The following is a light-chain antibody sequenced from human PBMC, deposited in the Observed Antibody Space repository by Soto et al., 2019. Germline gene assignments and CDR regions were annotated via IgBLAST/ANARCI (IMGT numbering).Light chain of an antibody. CDR3: QHYNSYSEA. J-gene: IGKJ1*01. CDR1: QTISSW. CDR2: KAS. V-gene: IGKV1-5*03. Sequence: DIQMTQSPSTLSGSVGDRVTITCRASQTISSWLAWYQQKPGKAPKLLIYKASTFKSGVPSRFSGSGSGTEFSRTISSLKPDDFATYYCQHYNSYSEAFGQGTKVERK.